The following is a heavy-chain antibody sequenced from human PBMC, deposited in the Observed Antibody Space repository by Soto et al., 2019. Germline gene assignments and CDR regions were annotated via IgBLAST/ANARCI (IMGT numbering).Heavy chain of an antibody. Sequence: QVQLVQSGAEVKKPGSSVKVSCKASGGTFSSYAISWVRQAPGQGLEWMGGIIPIFGTANYAQKFQGRVTITADESTSTAYMELSSLRSEDTAVYYCARDWGVAGVPAAIPHYYYGMDVWGQGTTVTVSS. CDR3: ARDWGVAGVPAAIPHYYYGMDV. V-gene: IGHV1-69*01. D-gene: IGHD2-2*02. J-gene: IGHJ6*02. CDR2: IIPIFGTA. CDR1: GGTFSSYA.